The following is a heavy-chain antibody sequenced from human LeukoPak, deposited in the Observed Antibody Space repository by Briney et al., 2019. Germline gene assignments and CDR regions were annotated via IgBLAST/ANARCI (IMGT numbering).Heavy chain of an antibody. CDR1: GFTVSSNY. J-gene: IGHJ6*02. CDR3: ARETQIYGDPYGMDV. V-gene: IGHV3-66*01. D-gene: IGHD4-17*01. Sequence: TGGSLRLSCAASGFTVSSNYMSWVRQAPGKGLEWVSVIYSGGSTYYADSVKGRFTISRDNSKNTLYLQMNSLRAEDTAVYYCARETQIYGDPYGMDVWGQGTTVTVSS. CDR2: IYSGGST.